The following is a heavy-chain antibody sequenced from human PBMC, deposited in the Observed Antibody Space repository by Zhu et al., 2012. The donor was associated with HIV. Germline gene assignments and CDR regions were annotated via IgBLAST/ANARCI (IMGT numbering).Heavy chain of an antibody. Sequence: QVQLQESGPGLVKPSETLSLTCAVSGYSISSGYYWGWIRQPPGKRLEWIGSIYHSGSTYYNPSLKSRVTISVDTSKNQFSLKLSSVTAADTAVYYCARRGYCSGGSCYWGDNWFDPWGQGTLVTVSS. J-gene: IGHJ5*02. D-gene: IGHD2-15*01. CDR2: IYHSGST. V-gene: IGHV4-38-2*01. CDR1: GYSISSGYY. CDR3: ARRGYCSGGSCYWGDNWFDP.